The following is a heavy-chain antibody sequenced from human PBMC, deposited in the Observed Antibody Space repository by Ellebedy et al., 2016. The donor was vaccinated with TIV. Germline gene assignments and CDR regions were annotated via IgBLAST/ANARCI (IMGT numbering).Heavy chain of an antibody. CDR1: GFTFSTYS. CDR2: IRSSTNSI. V-gene: IGHV3-48*02. J-gene: IGHJ4*02. Sequence: GGSLRLSXAASGFTFSTYSMNWVHQAPGKGLEWVAFIRSSTNSISYADSVKGRFTISRDDAENSLYLQMNSLRDEDTAVYYCTRDPMFDPRAIFDRWGQGTLVAVSS. CDR3: TRDPMFDPRAIFDR. D-gene: IGHD3-10*02.